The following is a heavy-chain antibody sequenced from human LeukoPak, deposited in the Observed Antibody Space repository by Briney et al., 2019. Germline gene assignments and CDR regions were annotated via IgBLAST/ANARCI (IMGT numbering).Heavy chain of an antibody. V-gene: IGHV3-23*01. Sequence: PGGSLRLSCAAAGFTFSNCAMSWVRQAPGKGLEWVSVITSGGTTYYAHSVKGRFTISRDNSKSTLFLQMNGLRAEDTAVYYCARDSGGYVAYYFDYWGQGTLVTVSS. CDR2: ITSGGTT. J-gene: IGHJ4*02. CDR3: ARDSGGYVAYYFDY. CDR1: GFTFSNCA. D-gene: IGHD5-12*01.